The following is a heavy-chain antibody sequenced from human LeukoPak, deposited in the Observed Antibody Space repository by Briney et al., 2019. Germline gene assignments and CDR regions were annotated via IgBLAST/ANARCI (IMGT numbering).Heavy chain of an antibody. Sequence: ASVKVSCKAPGYTFTNYGISWVRQAPGQGLEWMAWISANNGETRYAQKFQGRVILTTDTSTTTAYMDLRNLRSDDTAVYYCARDACVSCGGDCCHDPWGQGTLVTASS. CDR2: ISANNGET. CDR3: ARDACVSCGGDCCHDP. J-gene: IGHJ5*02. V-gene: IGHV1-18*01. D-gene: IGHD2-21*02. CDR1: GYTFTNYG.